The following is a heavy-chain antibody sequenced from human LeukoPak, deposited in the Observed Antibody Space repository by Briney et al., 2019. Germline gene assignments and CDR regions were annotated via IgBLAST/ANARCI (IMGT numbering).Heavy chain of an antibody. D-gene: IGHD3-10*01. J-gene: IGHJ4*02. V-gene: IGHV4-31*02. Sequence: GYIYYSGSTYYNPSLKSRVTISVDTSKNQFSLKLSSVTAADTAVYYCASGAEYGSGSYFVYWGQGTLVTVSS. CDR3: ASGAEYGSGSYFVY. CDR2: IYYSGST.